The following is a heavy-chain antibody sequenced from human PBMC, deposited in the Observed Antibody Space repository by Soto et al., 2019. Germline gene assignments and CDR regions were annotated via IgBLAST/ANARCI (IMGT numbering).Heavy chain of an antibody. CDR1: GGSFSGYY. CDR3: ARGLGAAAPRSVGNRFDP. D-gene: IGHD6-13*01. V-gene: IGHV4-34*01. Sequence: PSETLSLTCAVYGGSFSGYYWSWIRQPPGKGLEWIGEINHSGSTNYNPSLKSRVTISVDTSKNQFSLKLSSVTAADTAVYCCARGLGAAAPRSVGNRFDPWGQGTLVTVSS. CDR2: INHSGST. J-gene: IGHJ5*02.